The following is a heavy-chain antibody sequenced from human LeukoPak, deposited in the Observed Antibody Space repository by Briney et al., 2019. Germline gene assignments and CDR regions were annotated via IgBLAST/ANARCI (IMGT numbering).Heavy chain of an antibody. Sequence: GGSLRLSCAASGFTFSGSAMHWVRQASGKGLEWVGRIRSKANSYATAYAASVKGRFTISRDDSKNTLYLQMNSLRAEDTAVYYCARVGVVPAATGLFDYWGQGTLVTVSS. CDR1: GFTFSGSA. J-gene: IGHJ4*02. CDR2: IRSKANSYAT. V-gene: IGHV3-73*01. CDR3: ARVGVVPAATGLFDY. D-gene: IGHD2-2*01.